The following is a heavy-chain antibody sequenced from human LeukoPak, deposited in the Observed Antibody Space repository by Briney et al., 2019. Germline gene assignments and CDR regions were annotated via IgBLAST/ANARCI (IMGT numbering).Heavy chain of an antibody. CDR3: ARAASRWYYDTLGYFDY. CDR1: GFAFCSYG. J-gene: IGHJ4*02. V-gene: IGHV3-33*01. CDR2: IWDDGSNK. D-gene: IGHD3-9*01. Sequence: GGSLRLSCAASGFAFCSYGMHWVPQAPGKGLKWVAVIWDDGSNKYYADSVKGRFTISRDNSKNTLYLQMNSLRAEDTAVYYCARAASRWYYDTLGYFDYWGQGTLVTVSS.